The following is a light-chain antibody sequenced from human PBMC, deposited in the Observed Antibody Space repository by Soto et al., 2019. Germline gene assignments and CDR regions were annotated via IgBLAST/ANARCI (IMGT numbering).Light chain of an antibody. J-gene: IGKJ3*01. Sequence: EIVLTQSPGTLSLSPGQRATLSCRASQSVSGSFLAWYQQKPGQAPRLLIYGASSRGTGIPDRFSGSGSGTDFTLTISRLEPEDFAVYYCQQYGSSPFTFGHGTKVDIK. CDR2: GAS. CDR3: QQYGSSPFT. V-gene: IGKV3-20*01. CDR1: QSVSGSF.